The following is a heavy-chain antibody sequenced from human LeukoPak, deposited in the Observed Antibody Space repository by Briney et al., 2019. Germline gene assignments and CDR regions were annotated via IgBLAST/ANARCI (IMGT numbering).Heavy chain of an antibody. J-gene: IGHJ4*02. D-gene: IGHD3-22*01. Sequence: GGSLRLSCAASGFTFSSYEMNWVRQAPGKGLEGVSYISSSGSTIYYADSVKGRFTISRDNAKNSLYLKMNSLRAEDTAVYYCARDSYYYDSSGYYYDYWGQGTLVTVSS. CDR1: GFTFSSYE. CDR3: ARDSYYYDSSGYYYDY. CDR2: ISSSGSTI. V-gene: IGHV3-48*03.